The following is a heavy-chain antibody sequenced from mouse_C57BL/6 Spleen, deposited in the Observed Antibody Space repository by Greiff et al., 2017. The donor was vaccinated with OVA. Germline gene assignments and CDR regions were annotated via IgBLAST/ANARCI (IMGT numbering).Heavy chain of an antibody. D-gene: IGHD1-1*01. CDR1: GFTFSSYA. V-gene: IGHV5-9-1*02. Sequence: EVKVEESGEGLVKPGGSLKLSCAASGFTFSSYAMSWVRQTPEKRLEWVAYISSGGDYIYYADTVKGRFTISRDNARNTLYLQMSSLKSEDTAMXYCTRDGDPYYYGSSYYWYVDVWGTGTTVTVSS. CDR2: ISSGGDYI. J-gene: IGHJ1*03. CDR3: TRDGDPYYYGSSYYWYVDV.